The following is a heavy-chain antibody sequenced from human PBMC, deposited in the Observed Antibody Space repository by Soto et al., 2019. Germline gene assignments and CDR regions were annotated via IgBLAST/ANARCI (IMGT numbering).Heavy chain of an antibody. CDR1: GFTFSNYW. J-gene: IGHJ3*02. Sequence: PGXSLRLSCAASGFTFSNYWLKWFRQAPVNGLEWVANIKEDGSEKYYADSVQGRLTISGDNAKNSLYLQMNSPRVEDTAVYYCARSQDCRGDCYSVYAVDIWGQGTMVTVSS. CDR3: ARSQDCRGDCYSVYAVDI. CDR2: IKEDGSEK. D-gene: IGHD2-21*02. V-gene: IGHV3-7*04.